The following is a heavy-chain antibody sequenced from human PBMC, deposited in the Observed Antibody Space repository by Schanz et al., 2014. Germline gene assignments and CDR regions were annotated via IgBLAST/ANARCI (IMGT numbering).Heavy chain of an antibody. Sequence: QVQLVQSGAEVKKPGASAKVSCKASGYTFTSYYMHWVRQAPGQGLEWMGIINPSGGSTSYAQKLQGRFTMTRDTSTTTVYMELSSLRSDDTAMYYCVTEKRMESGTWAKAFDIWGQGTWVTVSS. CDR2: INPSGGST. CDR3: VTEKRMESGTWAKAFDI. J-gene: IGHJ3*02. V-gene: IGHV1-46*01. CDR1: GYTFTSYY. D-gene: IGHD3-3*01.